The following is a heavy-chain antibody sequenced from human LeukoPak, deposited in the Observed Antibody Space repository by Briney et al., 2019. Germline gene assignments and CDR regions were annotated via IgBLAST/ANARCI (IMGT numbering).Heavy chain of an antibody. V-gene: IGHV3-30-3*01. D-gene: IGHD2-2*01. Sequence: GGSLRLSCAASGFTFSSYAMHWVRQAPGKGLEWVAVISYDGSNKYYADSVKGRFTISRDNSKNTLYLQMNSLRAEDTAVYYCARAHIYCSSTSCPNRRYYYYGMDVWGQGTTVTVSS. CDR3: ARAHIYCSSTSCPNRRYYYYGMDV. CDR1: GFTFSSYA. CDR2: ISYDGSNK. J-gene: IGHJ6*02.